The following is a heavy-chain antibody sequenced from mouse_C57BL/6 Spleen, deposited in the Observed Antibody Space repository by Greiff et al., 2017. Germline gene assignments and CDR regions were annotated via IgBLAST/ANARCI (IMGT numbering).Heavy chain of an antibody. CDR3: ASGRDGYDY. Sequence: ESGPGLVKPSQSLSLTCSVTGYSITSGYYWNWIRQFPGNKLEWMGYISYDGSNNYNPSLKNRISITRDTSKNQFFLKLNSVTTEDTATYYCASGRDGYDYVGQGTTLTVSS. CDR2: ISYDGSN. D-gene: IGHD2-3*01. J-gene: IGHJ2*01. CDR1: GYSITSGYY. V-gene: IGHV3-6*01.